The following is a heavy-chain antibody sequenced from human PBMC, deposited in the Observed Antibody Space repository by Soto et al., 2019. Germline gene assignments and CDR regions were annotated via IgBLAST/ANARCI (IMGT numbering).Heavy chain of an antibody. CDR1: CGSMNSHDYY. CDR2: IHNSGST. CDR3: ARGEVRGPFDI. Sequence: SETLSLTCTVSCGSMNSHDYYWSWIRQPPGKGLEWIGYIHNSGSTYYNPSLKSRLTTSSDTSKNQFSLRLNSVTAADTALYYCARGEVRGPFDIWGQGTMVTVSS. V-gene: IGHV4-30-4*01. D-gene: IGHD3-10*01. J-gene: IGHJ3*02.